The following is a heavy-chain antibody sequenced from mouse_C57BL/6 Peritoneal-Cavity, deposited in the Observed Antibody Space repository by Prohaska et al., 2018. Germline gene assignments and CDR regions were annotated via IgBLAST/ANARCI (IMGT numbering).Heavy chain of an antibody. Sequence: EVQLFETGGGLVQPGGSRGLSCAGSGFTFSGFWMSWVRQTPAKTLAWLGAITSEGSKINDGTSIKDRFTICRDNDKSTLYLQMSNGRSEDTATYFCGRNSNNWEYDVWGTGTTVTVSS. CDR1: GFTFSGFW. CDR2: ITSEGSKI. D-gene: IGHD2-5*01. J-gene: IGHJ1*03. V-gene: IGHV11-2*01. CDR3: GRNSNNWEYDV.